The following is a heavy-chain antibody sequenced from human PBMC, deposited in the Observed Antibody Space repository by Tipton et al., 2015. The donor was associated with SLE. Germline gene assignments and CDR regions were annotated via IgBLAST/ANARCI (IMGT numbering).Heavy chain of an antibody. CDR3: ARQTGTDFAY. CDR1: GYTFTTSW. J-gene: IGHJ4*02. D-gene: IGHD3-10*01. CDR2: IDPIDSYT. Sequence: QSGAEVKKPGESLRISCKGSGYTFTTSWIGWVRQMPGKGLEWMGRIDPIDSYTNYSPSFQGHVTVSVDRSISTAYLQWSSLKASDTAMYFCARQTGTDFAYWGQGTLVTVSS. V-gene: IGHV5-10-1*01.